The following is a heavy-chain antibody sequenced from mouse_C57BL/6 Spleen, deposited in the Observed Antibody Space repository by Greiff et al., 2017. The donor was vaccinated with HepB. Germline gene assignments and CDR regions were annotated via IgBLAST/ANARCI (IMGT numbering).Heavy chain of an antibody. CDR1: GFNIKDDY. D-gene: IGHD2-5*01. CDR3: TPLPYSNWGFAY. J-gene: IGHJ3*01. CDR2: IDPENGDT. Sequence: EVQLQQSGAELVRPGASVKLSCTASGFNIKDDYMHWVKQRPEQGLEWIGWIDPENGDTEYASKFQGKATITADTSSNTAYLQLSSLTSEDTAVYDCTPLPYSNWGFAYWGQGTLVTVSA. V-gene: IGHV14-4*01.